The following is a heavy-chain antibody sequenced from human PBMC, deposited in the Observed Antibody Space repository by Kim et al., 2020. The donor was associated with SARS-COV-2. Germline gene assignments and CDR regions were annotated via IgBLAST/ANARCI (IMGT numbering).Heavy chain of an antibody. D-gene: IGHD6-19*01. V-gene: IGHV3-21*01. J-gene: IGHJ4*02. CDR3: ARDSGIAVAGTRVY. CDR2: ISSSSSYI. Sequence: GGSLRLSCAASGFTFSSYSMNWVRQAPGKGPEWVSSISSSSSYIYYADSVKGRFTISRDNAKNSLYLQMNSLRAEDTAVYYCARDSGIAVAGTRVYWGQGTLVTVSS. CDR1: GFTFSSYS.